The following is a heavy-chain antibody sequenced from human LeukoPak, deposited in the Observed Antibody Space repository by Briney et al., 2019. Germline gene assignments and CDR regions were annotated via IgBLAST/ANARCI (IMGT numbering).Heavy chain of an antibody. V-gene: IGHV3-21*01. Sequence: GESLRLSCAASGFTFSSYSMNWVRQAPGKGLEWVSSISSSSSYIYYADSVKGRFTISRDNAKNSLYLQMNSLRAEDTAVYYCARDLDSGQWLETNDYRGQGTLVTVSS. J-gene: IGHJ4*02. CDR1: GFTFSSYS. D-gene: IGHD6-19*01. CDR3: ARDLDSGQWLETNDY. CDR2: ISSSSSYI.